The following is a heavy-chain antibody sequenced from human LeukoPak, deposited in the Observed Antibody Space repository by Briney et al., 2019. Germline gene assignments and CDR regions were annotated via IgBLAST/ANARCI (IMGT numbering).Heavy chain of an antibody. CDR2: ISSSGSTI. CDR3: AREVVTAIPYYFDY. J-gene: IGHJ4*02. Sequence: GGSLRLSCAASGFTFSSYAMSWVRQAPGKGLEWVSYISSSGSTIYYADSLKGRFTISRDSAKNSLYLQMNSLRAEDTAVYYCAREVVTAIPYYFDYWGQGTLVTVSS. V-gene: IGHV3-48*04. CDR1: GFTFSSYA. D-gene: IGHD2-21*02.